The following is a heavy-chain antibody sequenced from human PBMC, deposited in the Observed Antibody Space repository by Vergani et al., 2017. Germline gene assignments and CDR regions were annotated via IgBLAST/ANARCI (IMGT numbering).Heavy chain of an antibody. Sequence: QVQLVQSGAEVGKPGASVKISCKAPGYTFTAYYIHWVRQAPGQGLEWMGGIIPIFGTANYAQKFQGRVTITADESTSTAYMELSSLRSEDTAVYYCARARITVVSAWYFDLWGRGTLVTVSS. CDR2: IIPIFGTA. CDR1: GYTFTAYY. V-gene: IGHV1-69*01. CDR3: ARARITVVSAWYFDL. D-gene: IGHD3-10*01. J-gene: IGHJ2*01.